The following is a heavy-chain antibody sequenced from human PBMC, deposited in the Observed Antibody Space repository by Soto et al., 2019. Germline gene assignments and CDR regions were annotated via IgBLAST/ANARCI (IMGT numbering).Heavy chain of an antibody. V-gene: IGHV3-21*01. D-gene: IGHD2-2*01. J-gene: IGHJ4*02. CDR1: GFTFSTYS. Sequence: EVQLVESGGGLVKPGGSLRLSCAASGFTFSTYSMNWVRQAPGKGLEWISSISSSGGSVSYAESVKGRFTISGDNAKNSLYLQIDSLRAEDTAVYYCARGRSINTNMDYWGQGTLVTVSS. CDR3: ARGRSINTNMDY. CDR2: ISSSGGSV.